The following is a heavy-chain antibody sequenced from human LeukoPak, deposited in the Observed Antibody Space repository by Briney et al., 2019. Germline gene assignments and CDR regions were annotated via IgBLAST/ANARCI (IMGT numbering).Heavy chain of an antibody. J-gene: IGHJ4*02. CDR3: ARDSIIIRGIAVPGIFDY. V-gene: IGHV3-48*02. CDR1: GFTFSSYS. Sequence: GGSLRLSCAASGFTFSSYSMNWVRQAPGKGLEWVSYISSSSSTIYYADSVKGRFTISRDNAKNSLYLQMNSLRDEDTAVYYCARDSIIIRGIAVPGIFDYWGQGTLVTVSS. CDR2: ISSSSSTI. D-gene: IGHD6-19*01.